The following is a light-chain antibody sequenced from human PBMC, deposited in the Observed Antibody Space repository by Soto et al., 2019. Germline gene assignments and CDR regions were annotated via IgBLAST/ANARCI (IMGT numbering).Light chain of an antibody. V-gene: IGLV2-23*01. CDR1: SSDVGSYNL. CDR2: EGS. Sequence: QSALTQPASVSGSPGQSITISCTGTSSDVGSYNLVSWYQQHPGKAPKLMIYEGSKRPSGVSNRFSGSKSGNTASLTISGLQAEDEADYYCCSYAASSNYVFGNGTKVTV. CDR3: CSYAASSNYV. J-gene: IGLJ1*01.